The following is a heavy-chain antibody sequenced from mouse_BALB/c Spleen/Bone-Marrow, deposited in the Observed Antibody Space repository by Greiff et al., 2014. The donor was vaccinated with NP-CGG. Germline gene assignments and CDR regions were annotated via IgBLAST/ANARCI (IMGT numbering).Heavy chain of an antibody. CDR2: INPGSGGT. CDR1: GYAFTNYL. J-gene: IGHJ2*01. V-gene: IGHV1-54*01. Sequence: VQLQESGAELVRPGTSAKVSCKASGYAFTNYLIEWVKQRPGQGLEWIGVINPGSGGTNYNEKFKGKATLTADKSSSTAYMQLSSLTSDDSAVYFCARHYFDYWGQGTTLTVSS. CDR3: ARHYFDY.